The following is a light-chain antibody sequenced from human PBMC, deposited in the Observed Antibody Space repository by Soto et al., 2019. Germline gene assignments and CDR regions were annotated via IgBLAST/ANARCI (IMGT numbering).Light chain of an antibody. Sequence: EIVLTQSPGTLSLSPGERATLSCRASQSVSSTYLAWYQQNPGQAPRLLIYGASSRGTGIPDRFSGRGSGTDFTLTTSRLEPEDFAVYFCQQYGSSSYTFGQGTKLEIK. V-gene: IGKV3-20*01. J-gene: IGKJ2*01. CDR1: QSVSSTY. CDR3: QQYGSSSYT. CDR2: GAS.